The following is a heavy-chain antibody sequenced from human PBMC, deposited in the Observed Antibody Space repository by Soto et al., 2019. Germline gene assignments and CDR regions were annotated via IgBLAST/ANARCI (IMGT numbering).Heavy chain of an antibody. D-gene: IGHD3-10*01. CDR1: GGTFSTYA. Sequence: QVQLVQSGAEVKEPGSSVKVSCKTYGGTFSTYATSWVRQAPGQGLEWMGGIIPMFGAPNYAQRFLGRVTMTAEESTSTVFMELSSLRSEDTAVYYCVRAGIRGGIISHFDPWRQGTLVTVSS. CDR3: VRAGIRGGIISHFDP. J-gene: IGHJ5*02. CDR2: IIPMFGAP. V-gene: IGHV1-69*12.